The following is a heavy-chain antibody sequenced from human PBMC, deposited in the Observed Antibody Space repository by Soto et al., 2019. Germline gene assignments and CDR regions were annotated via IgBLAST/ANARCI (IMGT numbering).Heavy chain of an antibody. V-gene: IGHV3-23*01. CDR2: ISGRGGST. CDR3: ARVYYDSRGHCLGF. Sequence: SLGLSSAASGFTLSISAVSWSRQAPGKGLEWVSAISGRGGSTYYADSVKGRFTISRDNSKNTLYLQMNSLRAEDTAVYFCARVYYDSRGHCLGFCGQRPLGTGSS. CDR1: GFTLSISA. D-gene: IGHD3-22*01. J-gene: IGHJ4*02.